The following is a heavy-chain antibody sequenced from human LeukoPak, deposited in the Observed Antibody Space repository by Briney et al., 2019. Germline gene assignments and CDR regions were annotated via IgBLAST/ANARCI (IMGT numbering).Heavy chain of an antibody. D-gene: IGHD6-19*01. V-gene: IGHV4-38-2*02. CDR1: GYSISSGYY. J-gene: IGHJ4*02. CDR2: IYHSGST. Sequence: PSETLSLTCTVSGYSISSGYYWGWIRQPPGKGLEWIGSIYHSGSTYYNPSLKSRVTISVDTSKNQFSLKLSSVTAADTAVYYCARADSGWYNHYFDYWGQGTLVTVSS. CDR3: ARADSGWYNHYFDY.